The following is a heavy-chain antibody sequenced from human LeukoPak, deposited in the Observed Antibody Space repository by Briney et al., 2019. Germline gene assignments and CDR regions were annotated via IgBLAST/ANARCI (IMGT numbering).Heavy chain of an antibody. CDR3: ASYRYSSSCYIY. J-gene: IGHJ4*02. D-gene: IGHD6-13*01. V-gene: IGHV3-7*01. CDR1: GFISSPYW. Sequence: GGSLRLSCVASGFISSPYWMAWIRQSPGQGLEFVANINPDGSDINYVDSVKGRFTISRDNAKNSLYLQMNSLRAEDTAVYFCASYRYSSSCYIYWGQGTLVTVSS. CDR2: INPDGSDI.